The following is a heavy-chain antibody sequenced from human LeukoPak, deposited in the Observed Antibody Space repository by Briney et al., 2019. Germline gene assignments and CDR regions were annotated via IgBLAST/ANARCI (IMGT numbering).Heavy chain of an antibody. CDR3: ARASCSSTSCPPDYYYYYMDV. CDR2: IIPIFGTA. Sequence: SVKVSCKASGGTFSSYAISWVRQAPGQGLEWMGGIIPIFGTANYAQKFQGRVMITADESTSTAYMELSSLRSEDTAVYYCARASCSSTSCPPDYYYYYMDVWGKGTTVTVSS. CDR1: GGTFSSYA. V-gene: IGHV1-69*13. D-gene: IGHD2-2*01. J-gene: IGHJ6*03.